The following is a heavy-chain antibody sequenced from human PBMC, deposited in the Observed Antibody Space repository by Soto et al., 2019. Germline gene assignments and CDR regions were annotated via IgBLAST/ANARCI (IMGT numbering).Heavy chain of an antibody. V-gene: IGHV5-51*01. CDR1: GYSFTSYW. J-gene: IGHJ6*02. D-gene: IGHD3-10*01. CDR3: ARHFAYYGSGSYVGDYYGMDV. CDR2: IYPGDSDT. Sequence: GESLKISCKGSGYSFTSYWIGWVRQMPGKGLEWMGIIYPGDSDTRYSPSFQGQVTISADKSISTAYLQWSSLEASDTAMYYCARHFAYYGSGSYVGDYYGMDVWGQGTTVTVSS.